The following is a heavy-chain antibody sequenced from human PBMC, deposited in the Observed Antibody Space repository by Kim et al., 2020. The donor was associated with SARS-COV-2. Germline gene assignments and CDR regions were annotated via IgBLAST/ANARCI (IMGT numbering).Heavy chain of an antibody. CDR3: ASGDILTGAPFDY. J-gene: IGHJ4*02. D-gene: IGHD3-9*01. Sequence: AQKFQDRVTITADESTSTADMELSSLRSEDTAVYYCASGDILTGAPFDYWGQGTLVTVSS. V-gene: IGHV1-69*01.